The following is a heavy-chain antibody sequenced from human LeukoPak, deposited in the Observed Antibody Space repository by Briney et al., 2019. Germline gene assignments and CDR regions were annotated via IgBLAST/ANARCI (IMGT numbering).Heavy chain of an antibody. J-gene: IGHJ4*02. Sequence: ASVKVSCKTSGFTFISSAVQWVRQARGQRREWIGWIVVGSGNTNYAQKFQERVTITRDMSTSTAYMELSSLRSEDTAVYYCAADPSYSSGYRYYFDYWGQGTLVTVSS. CDR2: IVVGSGNT. CDR1: GFTFISSA. V-gene: IGHV1-58*01. D-gene: IGHD3-22*01. CDR3: AADPSYSSGYRYYFDY.